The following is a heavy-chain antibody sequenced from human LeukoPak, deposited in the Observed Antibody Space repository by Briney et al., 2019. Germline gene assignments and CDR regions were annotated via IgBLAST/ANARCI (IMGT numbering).Heavy chain of an antibody. V-gene: IGHV4-4*02. Sequence: SGTLSLTCAVSGGSISSSNWWSWVRQPPGKGLEWIGEIYHSGSTNYNPSLKSRVTISVDKSKNQFSLRLNSVTAADTAMYYCARSHDHLWGNYPDYWGQGTLVTVSS. J-gene: IGHJ4*02. CDR3: ARSHDHLWGNYPDY. CDR1: GGSISSSNW. CDR2: IYHSGST. D-gene: IGHD3-16*02.